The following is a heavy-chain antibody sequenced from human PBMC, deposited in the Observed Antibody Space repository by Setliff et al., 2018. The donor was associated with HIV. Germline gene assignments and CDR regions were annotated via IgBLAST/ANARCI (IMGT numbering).Heavy chain of an antibody. CDR3: ATVIEMATIASFDY. V-gene: IGHV1-69*05. CDR1: GGTFSSYA. Sequence: GASVKVSCKASGGTFSSYAISWVRQAPGQGLEWMGGIIPIFGTANYAQKFQGRVTITTDESTSTAYMELSSLRSEDTAVYYCATVIEMATIASFDYWGQGTLVTVSS. CDR2: IIPIFGTA. D-gene: IGHD5-12*01. J-gene: IGHJ4*02.